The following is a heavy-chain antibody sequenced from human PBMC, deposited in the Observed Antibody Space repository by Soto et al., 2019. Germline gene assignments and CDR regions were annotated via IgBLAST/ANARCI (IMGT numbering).Heavy chain of an antibody. D-gene: IGHD1-26*01. J-gene: IGHJ4*02. CDR1: GFTFSRYA. CDR3: ARDSPKTGGLDY. CDR2: IAGNGGNI. Sequence: LRLSCAASGFTFSRYAMGWVRQAPGKGLEWVSVIAGNGGNIHYADSVKGRFTISRDNSKNTLYLQMNSLRAEDTAVYYCARDSPKTGGLDYWGQGTLVTVSS. V-gene: IGHV3-23*01.